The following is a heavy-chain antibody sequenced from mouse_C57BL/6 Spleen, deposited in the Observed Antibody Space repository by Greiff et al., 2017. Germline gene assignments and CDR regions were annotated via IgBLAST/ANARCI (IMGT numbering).Heavy chain of an antibody. V-gene: IGHV1-50*01. CDR3: ARGDYGDY. J-gene: IGHJ2*01. D-gene: IGHD1-1*01. Sequence: HLQQPGAELVKPGASVKLSCKASGYTFTSYWMQWVKQRPGQGLEWIGEIDPSDSYTNYNQKFKGKATLTVDTSSSTAYMQLSSLTSEDSAVYYCARGDYGDYWGQGTTLTVSS. CDR2: IDPSDSYT. CDR1: GYTFTSYW.